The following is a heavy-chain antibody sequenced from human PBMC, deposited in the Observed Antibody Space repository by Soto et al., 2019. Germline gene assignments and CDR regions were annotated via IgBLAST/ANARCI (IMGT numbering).Heavy chain of an antibody. J-gene: IGHJ6*02. Sequence: GGSLRLSCAASGFTFSSYAMHWVRQAPGKGLEWVAVISYDGSNKYYADSVKGRFTISRDNSKNTLYLQMNSLRAEDTAVYHCARGKYCTSTRCYYYGMDVWGQGTTVTVSS. CDR1: GFTFSSYA. D-gene: IGHD2-2*01. CDR3: ARGKYCTSTRCYYYGMDV. CDR2: ISYDGSNK. V-gene: IGHV3-30-3*01.